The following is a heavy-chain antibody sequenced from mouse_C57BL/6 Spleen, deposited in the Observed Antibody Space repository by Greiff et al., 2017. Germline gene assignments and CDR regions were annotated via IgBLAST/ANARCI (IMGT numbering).Heavy chain of an antibody. V-gene: IGHV5-16*01. D-gene: IGHD2-4*01. CDR3: ARDDYGGAWFAY. CDR2: INYDGSST. CDR1: GFTFSDYY. Sequence: DVHLVESEGGLVQPGSSMKLSCTASGFTFSDYYMAWVRQVPEKGLEWVANINYDGSSTYYLDSLKSRFIISRDNAKNILYLQMSSLKSEDTATYYCARDDYGGAWFAYWGQGTLVTVSA. J-gene: IGHJ3*01.